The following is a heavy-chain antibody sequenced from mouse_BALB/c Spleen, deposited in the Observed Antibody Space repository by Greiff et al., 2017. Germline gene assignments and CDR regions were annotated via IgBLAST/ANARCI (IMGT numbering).Heavy chain of an antibody. J-gene: IGHJ4*01. Sequence: DVKLVESGGGLVKPGGSLKLSCAVSGFTFSSYAMSWVRQSPEKRLVWVAEISSGGSYTYYPDTVTGRFTISRDNAKNTLYLEMSSLRSEDTAMYYCKREQVERAMDYWGQGTSVTVSS. CDR1: GFTFSSYA. V-gene: IGHV5-9-4*01. CDR2: ISSGGSYT. CDR3: KREQVERAMDY. D-gene: IGHD1-1*01.